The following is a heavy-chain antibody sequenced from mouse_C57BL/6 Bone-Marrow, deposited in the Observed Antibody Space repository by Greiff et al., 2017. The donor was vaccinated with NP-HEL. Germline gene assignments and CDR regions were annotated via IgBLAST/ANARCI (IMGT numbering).Heavy chain of an antibody. CDR3: ARPYYYGPYYAMDY. D-gene: IGHD1-1*01. V-gene: IGHV1-81*01. J-gene: IGHJ4*01. CDR1: GYTFTSYG. Sequence: QVHVKQSGAELARPGASVKLSCKASGYTFTSYGISWVKQRTGQGLEWIGEIYPRSGNTYYNEKFKGKATLTADKSSSTAYMELRSLTSEDSAVYFCARPYYYGPYYAMDYWGQGTSVTVSS. CDR2: IYPRSGNT.